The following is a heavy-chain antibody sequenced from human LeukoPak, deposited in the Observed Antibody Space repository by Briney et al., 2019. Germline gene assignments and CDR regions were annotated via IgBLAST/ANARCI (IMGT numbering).Heavy chain of an antibody. CDR3: AKDLRDDPYSSSWYGPDY. Sequence: GGSLRLSCAASGFTFRSYAMSWARQAPGKGLEWVSAISGSYNSTYYADSVKGRFTISRDNSKNTLYLQMNSLRAEDTALYYCAKDLRDDPYSSSWYGPDYWGQGTLVTVSS. CDR1: GFTFRSYA. CDR2: ISGSYNST. J-gene: IGHJ4*02. D-gene: IGHD6-13*01. V-gene: IGHV3-23*01.